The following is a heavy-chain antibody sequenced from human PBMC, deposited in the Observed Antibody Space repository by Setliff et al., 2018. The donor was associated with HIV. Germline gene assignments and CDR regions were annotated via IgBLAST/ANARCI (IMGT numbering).Heavy chain of an antibody. CDR2: ISNDGSRE. D-gene: IGHD3-3*01. Sequence: HPGGSLRLSCVASGFTFSIPGMHWVRQAPGKGLEWVAVISNDGSREYYADSVKGRFTISRDNSKNTLYLQMNSLRAEDTAVYYCAKGSDRGVVIASPGYWGLGTLVTVSS. CDR1: GFTFSIPG. J-gene: IGHJ4*02. V-gene: IGHV3-30*18. CDR3: AKGSDRGVVIASPGY.